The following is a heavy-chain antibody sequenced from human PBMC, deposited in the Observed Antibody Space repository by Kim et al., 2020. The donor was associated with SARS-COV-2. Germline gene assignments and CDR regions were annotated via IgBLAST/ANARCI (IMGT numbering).Heavy chain of an antibody. CDR1: GGSISSYY. CDR2: IYYSGST. D-gene: IGHD3-10*01. CDR3: ARLYGSGSYRYFQH. V-gene: IGHV4-59*08. Sequence: SETLSLTCTVSGGSISSYYWSWIRQPPGKGLEWIGYIYYSGSTNYNPSLKSRVTISVDTSKNQFSLKLSSVTAADTAVYYCARLYGSGSYRYFQHWGQGTLVTVSS. J-gene: IGHJ1*01.